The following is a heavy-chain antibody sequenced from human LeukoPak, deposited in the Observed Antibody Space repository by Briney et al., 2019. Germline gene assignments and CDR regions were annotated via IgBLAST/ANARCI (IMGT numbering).Heavy chain of an antibody. CDR1: GYTLTELS. V-gene: IGHV1-24*01. J-gene: IGHJ4*02. CDR3: ARDRVNMVRGVINY. Sequence: ASVKVSCKVSGYTLTELSMHWVRQAPGKGLEWMGGFDPEDGETIYAQKFQGRVTMTRDTSISTAYMELSRLRSDDTAVYYCARDRVNMVRGVINYWGQGTLVTVSS. CDR2: FDPEDGET. D-gene: IGHD3-10*01.